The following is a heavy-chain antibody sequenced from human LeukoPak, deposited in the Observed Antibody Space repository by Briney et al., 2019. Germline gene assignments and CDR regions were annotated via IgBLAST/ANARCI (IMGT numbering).Heavy chain of an antibody. J-gene: IGHJ4*02. D-gene: IGHD3-22*01. V-gene: IGHV3-48*01. Sequence: GGSLRLSCAASGFTFNTYTMNWVRQAPGKGLEWVSYISGSSGIIDYADSVRGRFTISRDNAKNSLYLQMNSLRAEDTAVYYCARVSTYYESSGQVPFDYWGQGTLVTVSS. CDR1: GFTFNTYT. CDR2: ISGSSGII. CDR3: ARVSTYYESSGQVPFDY.